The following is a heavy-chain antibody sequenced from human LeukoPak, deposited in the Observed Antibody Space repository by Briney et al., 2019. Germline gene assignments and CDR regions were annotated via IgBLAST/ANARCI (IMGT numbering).Heavy chain of an antibody. CDR1: GFTFSGFG. D-gene: IGHD3-10*01. V-gene: IGHV3-30*18. CDR3: AKKFSCGSGAGDALDI. CDR2: ISYDGSLK. Sequence: GGSLRLSCTASGFTFSGFGMHWVRQAPGKGLEWVAVISYDGSLKQYLDSVKGRFTISRDNSKNTVVLQMDSLRVEDTAIYYCAKKFSCGSGAGDALDIWGHGTLVTVSS. J-gene: IGHJ3*02.